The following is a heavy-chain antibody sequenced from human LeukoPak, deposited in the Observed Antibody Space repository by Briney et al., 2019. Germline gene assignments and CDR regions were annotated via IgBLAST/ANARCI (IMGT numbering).Heavy chain of an antibody. CDR1: GFTFSSYG. D-gene: IGHD6-13*01. CDR2: ISYDGSNK. CDR3: AKPPDSSSWYYFDY. J-gene: IGHJ4*02. Sequence: PGGSLRLSCAASGFTFSSYGMHWVRQAPGKGLEWVAVISYDGSNKYYADSVKGRFTISRDNYKNTLYLQMNSLRAEDTAVYYCAKPPDSSSWYYFDYWGQGTLVTVSS. V-gene: IGHV3-30*18.